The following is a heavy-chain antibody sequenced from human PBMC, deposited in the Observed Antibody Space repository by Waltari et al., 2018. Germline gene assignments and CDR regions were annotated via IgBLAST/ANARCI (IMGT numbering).Heavy chain of an antibody. CDR3: AREGYSSGWPHYFDY. V-gene: IGHV3-33*01. Sequence: QVQLVESGGGVVQPGRSLRLSCAASGFTLSSYGMHWVRQAPGKGLEWVAVIWYDGSNKYYADSVKGRFTISRDNSKNTLYLQMNSLRAEDTAVYYCAREGYSSGWPHYFDYWGQGTLVTVSS. CDR1: GFTLSSYG. CDR2: IWYDGSNK. D-gene: IGHD6-19*01. J-gene: IGHJ4*02.